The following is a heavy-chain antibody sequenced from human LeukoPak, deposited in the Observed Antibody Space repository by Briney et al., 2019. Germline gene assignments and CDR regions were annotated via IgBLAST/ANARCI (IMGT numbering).Heavy chain of an antibody. V-gene: IGHV3-21*01. CDR1: GFTFSSYS. Sequence: PGGSLRLSCAASGFTFSSYSMNWVRQAPGKGLEWVSSISSSSSYIYYADSVKGRFTISRDNAKNSLYLQMNSLRAEDTAVYCCASLGPGAPDAFDIWGQGTMVTVSS. CDR3: ASLGPGAPDAFDI. D-gene: IGHD1-1*01. J-gene: IGHJ3*02. CDR2: ISSSSSYI.